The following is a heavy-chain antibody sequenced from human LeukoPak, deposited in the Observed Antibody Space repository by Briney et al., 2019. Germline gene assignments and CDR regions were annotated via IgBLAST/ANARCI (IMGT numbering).Heavy chain of an antibody. D-gene: IGHD5-12*01. V-gene: IGHV2-26*01. J-gene: IGHJ5*02. CDR1: GFSLSNARMG. CDR3: ARIEAISGYDRNWFDP. CDR2: IFSNDEK. Sequence: SGPVLVKPTETPTLTCTVSGFSLSNARMGVSWIRQPPGKALEWLAHIFSNDEKSYSTSLKSRLTISKDTSKSQVVLTMTNMDPVDTATYYCARIEAISGYDRNWFDPWGQGTLVTVSS.